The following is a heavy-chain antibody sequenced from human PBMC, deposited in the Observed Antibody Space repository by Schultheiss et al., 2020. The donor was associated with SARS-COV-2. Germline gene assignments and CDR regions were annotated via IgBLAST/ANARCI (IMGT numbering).Heavy chain of an antibody. Sequence: SETLSLTCSVTGASINNNDWGWIRQPPGKALEWIGYFGRTGTTKYNPSLASRVAVSVDTARNQFSLTLTSVTAADTAVYHCVGPYRVRLDYWGQGTPVTVSS. CDR1: GASINNND. CDR3: VGPYRVRLDY. V-gene: IGHV4-59*01. J-gene: IGHJ4*02. D-gene: IGHD4-11*01. CDR2: FGRTGTT.